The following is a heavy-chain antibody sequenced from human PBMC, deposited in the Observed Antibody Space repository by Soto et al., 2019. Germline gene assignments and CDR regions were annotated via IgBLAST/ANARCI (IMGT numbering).Heavy chain of an antibody. D-gene: IGHD3-16*01. CDR3: ARDAVVLPRWFDP. Sequence: GASVKVSCKASGGTFSSYAISWVRQAPGQGLEWMGGIIPIFGTANYAQKFQGRVTITADESTSTAYMELSSLRSEDTAVYYCARDAVVLPRWFDPWGQGTLGTVSS. J-gene: IGHJ5*02. CDR1: GGTFSSYA. CDR2: IIPIFGTA. V-gene: IGHV1-69*13.